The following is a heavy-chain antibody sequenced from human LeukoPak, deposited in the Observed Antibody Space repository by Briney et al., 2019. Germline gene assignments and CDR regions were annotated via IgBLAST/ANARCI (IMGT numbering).Heavy chain of an antibody. D-gene: IGHD6-6*01. V-gene: IGHV4-61*01. CDR2: IYYSGST. CDR1: GYSITSAYY. Sequence: SETLSLTCTVSGYSITSAYYWGWIRQPPGKGLEWIGYIYYSGSTNYNPSLKSRVTISVDTSKNQFSLKLSSVTAADTAVYYCARIGIAARPGFSANGYYYYCYMDVWGKGTTVTVSS. CDR3: ARIGIAARPGFSANGYYYYCYMDV. J-gene: IGHJ6*03.